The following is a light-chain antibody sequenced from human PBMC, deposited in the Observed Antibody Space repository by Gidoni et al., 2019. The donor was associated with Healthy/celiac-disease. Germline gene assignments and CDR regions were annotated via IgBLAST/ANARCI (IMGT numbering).Light chain of an antibody. Sequence: EIVMTQSPATLSVSPGERATLSCRASQSVSSNLAWYQQKPGQAPRLLIYGASTRATCIPARFSGSGSGTEFTLTISSLQSEDFAVYYCQQYHNWPRTFGQGTKVEIK. V-gene: IGKV3-15*01. CDR2: GAS. CDR3: QQYHNWPRT. CDR1: QSVSSN. J-gene: IGKJ1*01.